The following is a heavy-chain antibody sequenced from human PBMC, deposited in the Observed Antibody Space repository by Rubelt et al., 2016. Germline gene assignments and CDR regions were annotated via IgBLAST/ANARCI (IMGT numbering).Heavy chain of an antibody. Sequence: QVQLVQSGAEVKKPGASVKVSCKVSGYTFTELSMHWVRQAPGKGLEWMGGFDPEDGETIYAQRFQGRGTMTEDTSTDTAYMGLSSLRSEDTAVYYCVRHSGYHISSNFDYWGQGTLVTVSS. CDR3: VRHSGYHISSNFDY. J-gene: IGHJ4*02. CDR1: GYTFTELS. V-gene: IGHV1-24*01. CDR2: FDPEDGET. D-gene: IGHD3-22*01.